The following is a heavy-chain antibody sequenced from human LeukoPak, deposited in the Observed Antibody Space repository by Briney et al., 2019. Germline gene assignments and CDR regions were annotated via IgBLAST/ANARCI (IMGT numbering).Heavy chain of an antibody. CDR1: GYSISSGYY. D-gene: IGHD3-16*02. CDR2: IYHSGST. Sequence: SETLSLNCTVSGYSISSGYYWGWIRQPPGKGLEWIGSIYHSGSTYYNPSLKSRVTISVDTSKNQFSLKLSSVTAADTAVYYCARALIGGINWGQGTLVTVSS. V-gene: IGHV4-38-2*02. CDR3: ARALIGGIN. J-gene: IGHJ4*02.